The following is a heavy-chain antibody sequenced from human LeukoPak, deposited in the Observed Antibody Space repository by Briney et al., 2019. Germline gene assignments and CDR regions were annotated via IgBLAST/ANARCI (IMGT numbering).Heavy chain of an antibody. CDR3: ARDGGISGWENYGEGYFDY. CDR1: GFTFSSYW. J-gene: IGHJ4*02. D-gene: IGHD6-19*01. CDR2: INSDGSST. Sequence: GGSLRPSCAASGFTFSSYWMHWVRQAPGKGLVWVSRINSDGSSTSYADSVKGRFTISRDNSKNTLYLQMNSLRAEDSAVYYCARDGGISGWENYGEGYFDYWGQGTLVTVSS. V-gene: IGHV3-74*01.